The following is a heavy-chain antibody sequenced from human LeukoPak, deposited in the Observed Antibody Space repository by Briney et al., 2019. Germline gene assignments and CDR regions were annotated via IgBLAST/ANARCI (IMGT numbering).Heavy chain of an antibody. CDR2: IYYSGST. V-gene: IGHV4-59*01. J-gene: IGHJ4*02. Sequence: GSLRLSCTASGFTFHDYGMTWIRQPPGKGLEWIGYIYYSGSTNYNPSLKSRVTISIDTSKNQFSLKLSSVTAADTAVYYCARDDRSGWYYFDYWGQGTLVTVSS. CDR3: ARDDRSGWYYFDY. CDR1: GFTFHDYG. D-gene: IGHD6-19*01.